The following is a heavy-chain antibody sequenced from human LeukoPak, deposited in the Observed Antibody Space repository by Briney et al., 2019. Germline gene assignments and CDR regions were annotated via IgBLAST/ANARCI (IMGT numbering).Heavy chain of an antibody. J-gene: IGHJ4*02. V-gene: IGHV4-39*07. D-gene: IGHD4-17*01. Sequence: SETLSLTCTVSGGSITSRSYYWGWIRQPPGRGLEWIGGIYHLGSVRYNPSLKNRVTISVDTSMNQFSLKLNSMTAADTAVYYCARTTTKYNTYDYWGQGTLVTVSS. CDR3: ARTTTKYNTYDY. CDR1: GGSITSRSYY. CDR2: IYHLGSV.